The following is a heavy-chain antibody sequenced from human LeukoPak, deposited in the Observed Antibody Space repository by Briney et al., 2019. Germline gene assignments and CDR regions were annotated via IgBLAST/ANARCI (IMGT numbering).Heavy chain of an antibody. CDR3: ARDPHSSRWYVDYFDY. CDR2: ISSRGSTI. D-gene: IGHD6-13*01. CDR1: GFTFSSYE. J-gene: IGHJ4*02. Sequence: GGSLRLSCAASGFTFSSYEMNWVRQAPGKGLEGVSYISSRGSTIYYGDCVKGGFTISRDNAKNPLYLQMNSLRAEDTAVYYCARDPHSSRWYVDYFDYWGQGTLVTVSS. V-gene: IGHV3-48*03.